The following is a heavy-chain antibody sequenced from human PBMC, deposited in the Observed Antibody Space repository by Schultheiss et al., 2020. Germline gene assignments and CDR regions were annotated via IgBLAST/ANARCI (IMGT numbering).Heavy chain of an antibody. J-gene: IGHJ4*02. CDR3: ARTSGSYWLDY. Sequence: SETLSLTCAVYGGSFSGYYWSWIRQHPGKGLEWIGYIYYSGSTNYNPSLKSRVTISVDTSKNQFSLKLSSVTAADTAVYYCARTSGSYWLDYWGQGTLVTVSS. D-gene: IGHD1-26*01. CDR1: GGSFSGYY. V-gene: IGHV4-59*01. CDR2: IYYSGST.